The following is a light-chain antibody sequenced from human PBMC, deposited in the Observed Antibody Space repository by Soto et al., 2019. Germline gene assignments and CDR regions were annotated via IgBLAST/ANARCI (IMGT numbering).Light chain of an antibody. CDR1: QSVSSSY. CDR3: QQYGSSPWT. V-gene: IGKV3-20*01. Sequence: EIVLTQSPGTLSLSPGERATLSCRASQSVSSSYLAWYQQKPGQAPRLLIYGASSRATGIPDTFSGSGCGTDFTLTISRLEPEDFSVYYCQQYGSSPWTFGQGTKVEIK. J-gene: IGKJ1*01. CDR2: GAS.